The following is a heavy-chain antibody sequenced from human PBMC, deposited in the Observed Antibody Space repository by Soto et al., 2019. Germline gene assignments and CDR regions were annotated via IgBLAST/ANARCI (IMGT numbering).Heavy chain of an antibody. CDR2: ISGNVAFR. CDR3: AEAQEADITLLVVVPYGMDA. Sequence: GGSLRLSWAASGFGFNHYAMSLFRHPPVKGLQWVPVISGNVAFRYYAEFVKGRFTVSRDNSENTGYLQMSGLGSEDTAVYYCAEAQEADITLLVVVPYGMDAWGRGPTVIVSS. D-gene: IGHD3-10*01. V-gene: IGHV3-23*01. J-gene: IGHJ6*02. CDR1: GFGFNHYA.